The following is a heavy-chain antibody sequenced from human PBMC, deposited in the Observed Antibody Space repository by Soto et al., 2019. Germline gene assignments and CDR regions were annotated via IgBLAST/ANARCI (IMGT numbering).Heavy chain of an antibody. CDR2: IIPIFGTA. CDR3: ARDNGVVVPAAPYYYGMDV. Sequence: SVKVSGKASGGTFSSYAISWVRQAPGQGLEWMGGIIPIFGTANYAQKFQGRVTITADESTSTAYMELSSLRSEDTAVYYCARDNGVVVPAAPYYYGMDVWGQGTTVTVSS. V-gene: IGHV1-69*13. D-gene: IGHD2-2*01. CDR1: GGTFSSYA. J-gene: IGHJ6*02.